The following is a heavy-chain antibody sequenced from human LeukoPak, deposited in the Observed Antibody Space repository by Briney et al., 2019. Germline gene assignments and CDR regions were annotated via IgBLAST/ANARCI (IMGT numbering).Heavy chain of an antibody. J-gene: IGHJ4*02. V-gene: IGHV4-39*07. CDR3: ARVNWVGLRYFDWLPLDY. Sequence: KPSETLSLTCTVSGGSISSSSYYWGWIRQPPGKGLEWIGSIYYSGSTNYNPSLKSRVTISVDTSKNQFSLKLSSVTAADTAVYYCARVNWVGLRYFDWLPLDYWGQGTLVTVSS. CDR1: GGSISSSSYY. D-gene: IGHD3-9*01. CDR2: IYYSGST.